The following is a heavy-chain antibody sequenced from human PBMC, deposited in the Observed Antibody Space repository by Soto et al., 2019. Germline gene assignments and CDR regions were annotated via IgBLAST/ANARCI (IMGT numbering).Heavy chain of an antibody. V-gene: IGHV1-69*02. CDR2: TIPILGIA. CDR3: ARRTSGYVPSF. Sequence: GASVKVSCKASGGTFSSYTISWVRQAPGQGLEWMGRTIPILGIANYAQKFQGRVTITADKSTSTAYMELSSLRSEDTAVYYCARRTSGYVPSFWGQGTLVTVSS. CDR1: GGTFSSYT. J-gene: IGHJ4*02. D-gene: IGHD5-12*01.